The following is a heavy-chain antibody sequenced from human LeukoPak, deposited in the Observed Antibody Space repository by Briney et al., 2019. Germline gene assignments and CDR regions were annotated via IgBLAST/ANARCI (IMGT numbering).Heavy chain of an antibody. CDR3: ARVPVAAAGIAVAGAYYYYGMDV. Sequence: SETLSLTCTVSGGSISSYYWSWIRQPPGKGLEWIGYIYYSGSTNYNPSLKSRVTISVDTSKNQFSLKLSSVTAADTAVYYCARVPVAAAGIAVAGAYYYYGMDVWGQETTVTVSS. CDR1: GGSISSYY. CDR2: IYYSGST. V-gene: IGHV4-59*01. J-gene: IGHJ6*02. D-gene: IGHD6-19*01.